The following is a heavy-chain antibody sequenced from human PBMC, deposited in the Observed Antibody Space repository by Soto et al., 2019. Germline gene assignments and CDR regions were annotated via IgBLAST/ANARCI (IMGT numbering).Heavy chain of an antibody. J-gene: IGHJ4*02. Sequence: PGGSLRLSCAASGFTFDDYAMHWVRQAPGKGLEWVSGISWNSGSIGYADSVKGRFTISRDNAKNSLYLQMNSLRAEDTALYYCAKDIAAGPGSGWYYFDYWGQGTLVTVSS. D-gene: IGHD6-19*01. CDR1: GFTFDDYA. CDR2: ISWNSGSI. V-gene: IGHV3-9*01. CDR3: AKDIAAGPGSGWYYFDY.